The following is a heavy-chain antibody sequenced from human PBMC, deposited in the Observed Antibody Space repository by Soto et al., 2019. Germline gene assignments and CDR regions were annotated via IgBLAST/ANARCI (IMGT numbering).Heavy chain of an antibody. V-gene: IGHV5-51*01. CDR3: ARSRRGAYSSGWYSLSGYYNYGIDV. Sequence: GESLKISCKGSGFSFTTYWIAWVRQMPGKGLEWMGIIYPGDSKTTYSPSFQGQVTISADKSISTAYLQWSSLKASDTAMYYCARSRRGAYSSGWYSLSGYYNYGIDVWGQGTTVTVS. J-gene: IGHJ6*02. CDR2: IYPGDSKT. CDR1: GFSFTTYW. D-gene: IGHD6-19*01.